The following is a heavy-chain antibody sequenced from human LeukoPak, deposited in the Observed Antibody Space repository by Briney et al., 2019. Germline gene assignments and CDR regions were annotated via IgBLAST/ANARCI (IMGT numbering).Heavy chain of an antibody. J-gene: IGHJ4*02. CDR2: IKQDGSER. CDR3: ASGGYSFFY. V-gene: IGHV3-7*03. D-gene: IGHD5-18*01. CDR1: GFSFSSYW. Sequence: GGSLRLSCAASGFSFSSYWMNWVRQAPGKGLEWVANIKQDGSERYYVDFVKGRFTISRDNAKNSLYLQMNSLRAEDTAVYYCASGGYSFFYWGQGTLVTVSS.